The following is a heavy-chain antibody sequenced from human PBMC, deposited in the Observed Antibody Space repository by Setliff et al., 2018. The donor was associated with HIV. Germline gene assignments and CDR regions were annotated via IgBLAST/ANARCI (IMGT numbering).Heavy chain of an antibody. Sequence: SETLSLTCIVSGGSISRYYWNWIRQPAGKGLEWIGHIYTTGSTNYNPSLKSRVTVSVDTSKNQFSLRLSSVTAADTAVYYCASSTLHRNYFDSWGDYYYYMDVWGKGTTVTVSS. CDR3: ASSTLHRNYFDSWGDYYYYMDV. CDR2: IYTTGST. CDR1: GGSISRYY. J-gene: IGHJ6*03. V-gene: IGHV4-4*07. D-gene: IGHD4-4*01.